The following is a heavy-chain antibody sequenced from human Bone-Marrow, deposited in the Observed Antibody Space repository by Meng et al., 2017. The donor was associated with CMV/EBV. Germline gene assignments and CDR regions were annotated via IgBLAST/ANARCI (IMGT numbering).Heavy chain of an antibody. CDR2: IYYSGST. J-gene: IGHJ3*02. CDR3: ARDPLRFGVDAFDI. Sequence: SETLSLTCTVSGGSISSGGYYWSWIRQHPGKGLEWIGYIYYSGSTYYNPSLKSRVTISVDTSKNQFSLKLSSVTAADTAVYYCARDPLRFGVDAFDIWGQGTMVTVSS. V-gene: IGHV4-31*03. CDR1: GGSISSGGYY. D-gene: IGHD3-10*01.